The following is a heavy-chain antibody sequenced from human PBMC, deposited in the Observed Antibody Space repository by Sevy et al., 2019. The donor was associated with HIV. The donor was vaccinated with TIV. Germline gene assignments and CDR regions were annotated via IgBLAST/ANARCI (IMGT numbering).Heavy chain of an antibody. CDR2: IYSDGTT. CDR3: ARGKSGYGYGLNS. V-gene: IGHV3-66*01. Sequence: GGSLRLSCAASGFTVSSNYMTWVRQAPGKGLEGVSVIYSDGTTYHADSVKVRFTISRDNSKNTLYLQMNSLRAEDTAVYYCARGKSGYGYGLNSWGQGTLVTVSS. J-gene: IGHJ4*02. CDR1: GFTVSSNY. D-gene: IGHD5-18*01.